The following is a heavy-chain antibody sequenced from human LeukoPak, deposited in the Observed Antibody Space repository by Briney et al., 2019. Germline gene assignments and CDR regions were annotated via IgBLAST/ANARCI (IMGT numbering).Heavy chain of an antibody. J-gene: IGHJ4*02. V-gene: IGHV4-39*01. CDR3: QKFCLGGEGK. D-gene: IGHD3-16*01. CDR2: LYHTGSI. Sequence: SETLSLTCTVSDGSITCSSCYWAWIRQPPGKGLEWIGSLYHTGSIYYNASLRSRVTISGDTSDNQFSLKLNSVTAADTAVYSCQKFCLGGEGKGARGPLVTVSS. CDR1: DGSITCSSCY.